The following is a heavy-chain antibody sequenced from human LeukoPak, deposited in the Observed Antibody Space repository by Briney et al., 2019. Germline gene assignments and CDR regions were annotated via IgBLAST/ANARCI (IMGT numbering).Heavy chain of an antibody. J-gene: IGHJ4*02. Sequence: ASVKVSCKASGYTFTSYGISWLRQAPGQGLEWMGWIGAYNGNTNYAQKLQGRVTMTTDTSTSTAYMELRSLRSDDTAVYYCARDLSRRYYGSGSRIDYWGQGTLVTVSS. CDR1: GYTFTSYG. CDR2: IGAYNGNT. CDR3: ARDLSRRYYGSGSRIDY. V-gene: IGHV1-18*01. D-gene: IGHD3-10*01.